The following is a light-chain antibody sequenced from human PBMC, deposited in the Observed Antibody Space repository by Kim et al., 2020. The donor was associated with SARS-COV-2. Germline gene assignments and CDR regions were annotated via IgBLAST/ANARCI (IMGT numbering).Light chain of an antibody. J-gene: IGKJ5*01. CDR2: DAS. Sequence: ATVGDRVTSSCRASQGISNYLGWFQQRPGKAPKSLIYDASTLQSGVPSRFSGSGFGTDFTLTISSLQPEDFGTYYCQQYDSYPPTFGQGTRLEIK. CDR1: QGISNY. V-gene: IGKV1-16*01. CDR3: QQYDSYPPT.